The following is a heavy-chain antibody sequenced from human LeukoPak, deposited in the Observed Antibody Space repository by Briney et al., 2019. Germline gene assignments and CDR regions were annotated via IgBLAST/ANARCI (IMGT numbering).Heavy chain of an antibody. Sequence: GASVKVSCKASGGSLSSFALNWVRQTPGQGLEWMGGIIPIFGSTNYAQKFQVRVTITADESTNTAYMELNRLRSEGTGVYYCARVMVVAGNGGYFLYWCQGTLVTVSS. D-gene: IGHD2-15*01. CDR3: ARVMVVAGNGGYFLY. CDR2: IIPIFGST. J-gene: IGHJ1*01. V-gene: IGHV1-69*13. CDR1: GGSLSSFA.